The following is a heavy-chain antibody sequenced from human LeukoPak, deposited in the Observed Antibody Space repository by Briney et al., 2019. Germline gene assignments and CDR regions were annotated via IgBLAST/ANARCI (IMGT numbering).Heavy chain of an antibody. CDR3: ARPWYTAMSYFDY. V-gene: IGHV5-51*01. CDR1: GYSFTSYW. J-gene: IGHJ4*02. CDR2: IYPGDSDT. Sequence: GESLKISCKGSGYSFTSYWIGWVRQMPGKGLEWMGIIYPGDSDTRYSPSFQGRVTISADKSISTAYLQWSSLKASDTAMYYCARPWYTAMSYFDYWGQGTLVTVSS. D-gene: IGHD5-18*01.